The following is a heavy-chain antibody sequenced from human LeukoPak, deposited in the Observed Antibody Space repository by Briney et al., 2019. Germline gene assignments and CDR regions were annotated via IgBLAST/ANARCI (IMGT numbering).Heavy chain of an antibody. CDR2: IWYDGSNK. J-gene: IGHJ4*02. CDR1: GFTFSSYG. Sequence: GGSLRLSCAASGFTFSSYGMHWVRQAPGKGLEWVAVIWYDGSNKYYADSVKGRFTISRDNSKNTLYLQMNSLKTEDTAVYYCTTDLSGYSSSWYYGDLVGEGYWGQGTLVTVSS. V-gene: IGHV3-33*01. D-gene: IGHD6-13*01. CDR3: TTDLSGYSSSWYYGDLVGEGY.